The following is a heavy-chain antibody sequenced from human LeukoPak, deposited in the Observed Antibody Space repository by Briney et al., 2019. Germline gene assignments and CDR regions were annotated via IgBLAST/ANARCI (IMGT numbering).Heavy chain of an antibody. CDR2: INPNSGGT. D-gene: IGHD5-12*01. J-gene: IGHJ4*02. CDR1: GYTFTGYY. CDR3: AREKWLRLPSFDY. V-gene: IGHV1-2*02. Sequence: ASVKVSCKASGYTFTGYYMHWVRQAPGQGLEWMGWINPNSGGTNYAQKLQGRVTMTRDTSISTAYMELSRLRSDDTAVYYCAREKWLRLPSFDYWGQGTLVTVSS.